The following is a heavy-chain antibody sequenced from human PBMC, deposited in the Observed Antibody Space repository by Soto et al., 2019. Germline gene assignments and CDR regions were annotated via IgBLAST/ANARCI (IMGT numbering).Heavy chain of an antibody. V-gene: IGHV4-30-4*01. CDR3: ARGSYYFSIGYPDY. J-gene: IGHJ4*02. CDR2: IYYSGST. CDR1: GGSISSGDYY. Sequence: PSETLSLTCTVSGGSISSGDYYWSWIRQPPGKGLEWIGYIYYSGSTYYNPSLKSRVTISVDTSKNQFSLKLSSVTAADTAVYYCARGSYYFSIGYPDYWGKGTLFTVSS. D-gene: IGHD3-22*01.